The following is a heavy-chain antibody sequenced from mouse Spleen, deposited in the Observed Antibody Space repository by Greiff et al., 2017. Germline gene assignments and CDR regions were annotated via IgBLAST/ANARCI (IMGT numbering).Heavy chain of an antibody. CDR2: IYPGDGVT. D-gene: IGHD2-10*02. V-gene: IGHV1-82*01. CDR1: GYAFSSSW. CDR3: AKPLSSFFAY. J-gene: IGHJ3*01. Sequence: QVQLQQSGPELVKPGASVKISCKASGYAFSSSWMNWVKQRPGKGLEWIGRIYPGDGVTNYNGKFKGKATLTADKSSRTTYMQLSSLTSEDSAVYFCAKPLSSFFAYWGQGTLVTVSA.